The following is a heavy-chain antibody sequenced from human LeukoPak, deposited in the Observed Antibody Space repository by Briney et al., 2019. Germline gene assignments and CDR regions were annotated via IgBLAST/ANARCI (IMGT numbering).Heavy chain of an antibody. D-gene: IGHD1-26*01. J-gene: IGHJ4*02. CDR3: ARSRGSGSYYGAY. V-gene: IGHV3-21*01. CDR1: GYTFSSYS. CDR2: ISSSSSYI. Sequence: GGSLRLSCAASGYTFSSYSMNWVRQAPGKGLEWVSSISSSSSYIYYADSVKGRFTISRDNAKNSLYLQMNSLRAEDTAVYCARSRGSGSYYGAYWGQGTLVTVSS.